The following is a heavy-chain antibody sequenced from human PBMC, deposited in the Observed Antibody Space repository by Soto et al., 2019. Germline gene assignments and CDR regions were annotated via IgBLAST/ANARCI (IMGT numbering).Heavy chain of an antibody. CDR2: IHYTGRI. CDR1: GVSVTSGSYY. D-gene: IGHD3-9*01. V-gene: IGHV4-61*03. J-gene: IGHJ4*02. Sequence: QVQLQESGPGLVKPSETLSLTCTVSGVSVTSGSYYWSWIRQPPGGGLEWIGYIHYTGRITYNPSLQSGVTISMATYEKLVFLNMSSVTTEDTAVYYCARYFMGLGIRRPFDDWGQGTLVAVSS. CDR3: ARYFMGLGIRRPFDD.